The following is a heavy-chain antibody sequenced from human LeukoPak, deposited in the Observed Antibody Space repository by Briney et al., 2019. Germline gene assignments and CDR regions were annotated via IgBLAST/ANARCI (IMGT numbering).Heavy chain of an antibody. CDR3: ARRASDSGWYYFDY. J-gene: IGHJ4*02. Sequence: RGGSLQISCKGSGSSFTSYWIGGVRQVPGKGLEWMGIINPGDSDTRYSPSFQGQVTISDDKSISTAYLQWTSLKASDTAIYFCARRASDSGWYYFDYWGQGTLVTISS. D-gene: IGHD6-19*01. V-gene: IGHV5-51*01. CDR2: INPGDSDT. CDR1: GSSFTSYW.